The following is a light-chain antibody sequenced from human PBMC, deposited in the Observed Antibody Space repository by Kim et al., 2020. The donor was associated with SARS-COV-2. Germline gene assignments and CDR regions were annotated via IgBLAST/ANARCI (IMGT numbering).Light chain of an antibody. J-gene: IGLJ2*01. V-gene: IGLV2-11*03. CDR2: DVT. CDR3: CSYSFRGCF. CDR1: SDDIGGYNY. Sequence: PGQSFTISCTGSSDDIGGYNYVSWYQQHPGKAPKLIIFDVTKRPSGVPDRFSGSKSGNTASLAVSELQTEDEADYYCCSYSFRGCFFGGGTQLTVL.